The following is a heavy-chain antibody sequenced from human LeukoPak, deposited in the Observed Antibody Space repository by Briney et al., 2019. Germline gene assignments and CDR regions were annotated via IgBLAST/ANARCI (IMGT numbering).Heavy chain of an antibody. CDR1: GFTFSSYA. V-gene: IGHV3-23*01. CDR3: AKADRHLVLMVYALGF. D-gene: IGHD2-8*01. Sequence: GGSLRLSCAASGFTFSSYAMSWVRQAPWKGLEWVSAISGSGGSTYYADSVKGRFTISRDNSKNTLYLQMNSLRAEDTAVYYCAKADRHLVLMVYALGFWGQRTLVTVSS. CDR2: ISGSGGST. J-gene: IGHJ4*02.